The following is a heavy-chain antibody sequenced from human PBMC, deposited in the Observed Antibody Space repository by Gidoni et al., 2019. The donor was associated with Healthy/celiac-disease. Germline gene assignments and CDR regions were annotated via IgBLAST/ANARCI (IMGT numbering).Heavy chain of an antibody. CDR1: GYSFTSYW. Sequence: EVQLVQSGAAVKTPGESLKISCKGSGYSFTSYWIGWVRQMPGKGLEWTGIIYPGDSDTRYSPSCQGQVTISADKSISTAYLQWSSLKASDTAMYYCSSGARLVQDYFDYWGQGTLVTVSS. D-gene: IGHD6-19*01. J-gene: IGHJ4*02. CDR2: IYPGDSDT. V-gene: IGHV5-51*01. CDR3: SSGARLVQDYFDY.